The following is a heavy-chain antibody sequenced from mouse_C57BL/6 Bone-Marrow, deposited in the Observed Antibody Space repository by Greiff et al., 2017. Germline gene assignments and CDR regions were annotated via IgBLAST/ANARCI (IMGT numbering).Heavy chain of an antibody. CDR2: IDPSDSYT. J-gene: IGHJ4*01. CDR1: GYTFTSYW. D-gene: IGHD2-2*01. CDR3: ATTMVYYYAMDY. Sequence: QVQLQQPGAELVMPGASVKLSCKASGYTFTSYWMHWVKQRPGQGLEWIGEIDPSDSYTNYNQKFKGKSTLTVDKSSSTTYMQISRLTSEDSAVYYCATTMVYYYAMDYWGQGTSVTVSS. V-gene: IGHV1-69*01.